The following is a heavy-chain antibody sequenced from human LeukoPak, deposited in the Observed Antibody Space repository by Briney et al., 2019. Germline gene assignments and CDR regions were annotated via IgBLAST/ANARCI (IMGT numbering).Heavy chain of an antibody. V-gene: IGHV1-69*06. CDR2: IIPIFGTA. CDR3: ARRSIAAVHFDY. D-gene: IGHD6-13*01. Sequence: ASVKVSCKASGGTVSSYAISWVRQAPGQGLEWMGGIIPIFGTANYAQKFQGRVTITADKSTSTAYMELSSLRSEDTAVYYCARRSIAAVHFDYWGQGTLVTVSS. J-gene: IGHJ4*02. CDR1: GGTVSSYA.